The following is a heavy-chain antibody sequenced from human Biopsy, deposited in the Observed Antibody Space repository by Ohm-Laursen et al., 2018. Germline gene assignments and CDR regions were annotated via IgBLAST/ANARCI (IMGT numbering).Heavy chain of an antibody. D-gene: IGHD5-12*01. J-gene: IGHJ3*02. V-gene: IGHV4-59*01. Sequence: GTLSLTCTVSGGPFSSYYWSWIRQPPGKGLEWIGYIYYSGSTNYNPSLKSRVTISVDTSRNQFSLKLSSVTAADTAVYYCAGRPWPNAFDIWGQGTMVTVSS. CDR2: IYYSGST. CDR3: AGRPWPNAFDI. CDR1: GGPFSSYY.